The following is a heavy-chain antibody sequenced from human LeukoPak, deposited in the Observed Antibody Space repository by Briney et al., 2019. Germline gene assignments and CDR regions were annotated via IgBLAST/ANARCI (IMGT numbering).Heavy chain of an antibody. V-gene: IGHV3-23*01. J-gene: IGHJ4*02. CDR2: VSSSGAAT. Sequence: GGSLRLSCVASGFSVSSKYMSWVRQAPGKGLEWVSGVSSSGAATYYADSVKGRFTISRDNSRSTLYLHMNSLRADDTAVYYCAKPFTQTPYAIGWYTCDSWGQGTLVTVSS. CDR1: GFSVSSKY. CDR3: AKPFTQTPYAIGWYTCDS. D-gene: IGHD6-19*01.